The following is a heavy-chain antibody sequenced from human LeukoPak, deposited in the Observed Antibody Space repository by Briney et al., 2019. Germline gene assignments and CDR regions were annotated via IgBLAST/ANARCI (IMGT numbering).Heavy chain of an antibody. D-gene: IGHD2-8*01. Sequence: ASVKVSCKVSGYTLTELSMHWVRQAPGKGREWMGGFDPEDGETIYAQKFQGRVTMTEDTSTDTAYMELSSLRSEDTAVYYCATGSGYCTNGVCYTNAFDIWGQGTMVTVSS. V-gene: IGHV1-24*01. CDR2: FDPEDGET. CDR1: GYTLTELS. CDR3: ATGSGYCTNGVCYTNAFDI. J-gene: IGHJ3*02.